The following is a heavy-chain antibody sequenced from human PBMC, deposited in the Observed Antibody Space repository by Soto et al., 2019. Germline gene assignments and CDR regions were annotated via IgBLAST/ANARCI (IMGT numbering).Heavy chain of an antibody. CDR3: AKYMVRGVIITNFDY. CDR2: ISGSGGST. CDR1: GFTFSSYA. V-gene: IGHV3-23*01. J-gene: IGHJ4*02. Sequence: PGGSLRLSCAASGFTFSSYAMSWVRQAPGKGLEWVSAISGSGGSTYYADSVKGRFTISRDNSKNTLYLQMNSLRAEDTAVYYCAKYMVRGVIITNFDYWGQGTLVTVSS. D-gene: IGHD3-10*01.